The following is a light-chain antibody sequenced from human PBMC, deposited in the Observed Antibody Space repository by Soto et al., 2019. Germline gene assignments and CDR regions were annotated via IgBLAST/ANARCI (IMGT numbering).Light chain of an antibody. Sequence: EIVLTQSPGTLSLSPGERATLSCRASQSVSSSYLAWYQQKPGQAPRLLIYGASSRATGIPDRFSGSGSGTDFTLTSSRLEPEDFAVYYCQQYGSSPEAMYTFGQGTKLEIK. V-gene: IGKV3-20*01. CDR2: GAS. CDR3: QQYGSSPEAMYT. CDR1: QSVSSSY. J-gene: IGKJ2*01.